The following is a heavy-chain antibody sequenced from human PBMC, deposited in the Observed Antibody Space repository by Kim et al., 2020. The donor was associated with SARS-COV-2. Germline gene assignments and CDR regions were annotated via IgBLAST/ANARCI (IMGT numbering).Heavy chain of an antibody. D-gene: IGHD2-2*01. J-gene: IGHJ4*02. V-gene: IGHV1-69*04. Sequence: FQGRVTNTADKSDSTAYMELSSLRSEDTAVYYCARDSSAMYRAPPNFDYWGQGTLVTVSS. CDR3: ARDSSAMYRAPPNFDY.